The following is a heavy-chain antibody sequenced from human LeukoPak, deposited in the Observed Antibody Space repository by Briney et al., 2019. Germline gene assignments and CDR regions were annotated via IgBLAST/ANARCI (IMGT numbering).Heavy chain of an antibody. D-gene: IGHD2-2*01. Sequence: SVKVSCKASGGTFSSYAISWVRQAPGQGLEWMGGIIPIFGTANYARKFQGRVTITTDESTSTAYMELSSLRSEDTAVYYCAGRQLSYCSSTSCYFDYWGQGTLVTVSS. CDR1: GGTFSSYA. CDR2: IIPIFGTA. V-gene: IGHV1-69*05. CDR3: AGRQLSYCSSTSCYFDY. J-gene: IGHJ4*02.